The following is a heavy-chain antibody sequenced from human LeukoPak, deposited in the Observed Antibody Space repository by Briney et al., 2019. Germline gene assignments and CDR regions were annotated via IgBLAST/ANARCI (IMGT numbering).Heavy chain of an antibody. CDR3: ARESPLTRKAFDH. J-gene: IGHJ1*01. V-gene: IGHV3-74*01. CDR2: VNSDGTRT. Sequence: GGSLRLSCGASEISFSSSWIHWARQGPGKGLVWGSRVNSDGTRTNYADSVKGRFAISRDNAKSSLYLQMSSLRAEDTAVYFCARESPLTRKAFDHWGQGILVTVSS. D-gene: IGHD3-9*01. CDR1: EISFSSSW.